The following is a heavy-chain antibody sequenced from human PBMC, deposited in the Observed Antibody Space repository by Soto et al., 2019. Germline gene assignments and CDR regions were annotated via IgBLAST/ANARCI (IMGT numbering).Heavy chain of an antibody. CDR2: MNPDSGST. V-gene: IGHV1-8*01. J-gene: IGHJ5*02. CDR3: ARGRFISKGYDSGWYIAH. D-gene: IGHD6-19*01. CDR1: GYPFTSYH. Sequence: ASVKVSCKPSGYPFTSYHVNWVRQAPGQGLEWMGWMNPDSGSTDYALKFQGRLTMTRNTSMSTAYLELRSLTSEDTAIYYCARGRFISKGYDSGWYIAHWGQRPQVTVST.